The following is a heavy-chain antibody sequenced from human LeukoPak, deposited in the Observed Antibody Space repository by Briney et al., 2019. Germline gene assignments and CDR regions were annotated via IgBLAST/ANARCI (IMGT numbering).Heavy chain of an antibody. D-gene: IGHD3-10*01. CDR3: ARDRFTKTRHSGSYYMPPPFLGY. CDR1: GYTLTELS. CDR2: INPNSGGT. J-gene: IGHJ4*02. V-gene: IGHV1-2*02. Sequence: GASVKVSCKVSGYTLTELSMHWVRQAPGQGLEWMGWINPNSGGTNYAQKFQGRVTMTRDTSISTAYMELSRLRSDDTAVYYCARDRFTKTRHSGSYYMPPPFLGYWGQGTLVTVSS.